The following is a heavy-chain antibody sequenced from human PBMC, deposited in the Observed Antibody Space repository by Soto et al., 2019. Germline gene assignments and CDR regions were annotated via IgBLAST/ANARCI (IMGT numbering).Heavy chain of an antibody. Sequence: GGSLRLSCAASGFTFSSYGMHWVRQAPGKGLEWVAVISYDGSNKYYADSVKGRFTISRDNSKNTLYLQMNSLRAEDTAVYYCARGDVAAARPRYFQHWGQGTLVTVSS. V-gene: IGHV3-30*03. D-gene: IGHD6-6*01. CDR3: ARGDVAAARPRYFQH. J-gene: IGHJ1*01. CDR1: GFTFSSYG. CDR2: ISYDGSNK.